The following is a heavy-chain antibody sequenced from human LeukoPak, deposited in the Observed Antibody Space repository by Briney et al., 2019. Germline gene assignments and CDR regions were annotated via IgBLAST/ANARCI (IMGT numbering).Heavy chain of an antibody. Sequence: SVKVSCKASGGTFSSYAISWVRQAPGQGLEWMGGIIPIFGTANYAQKFQGRVTITRNTSISTAYMELSSLRSEDTAVYYCARGPYSSSWEATPFYYYYYYYMDVWGKGTTVTVSS. CDR1: GGTFSSYA. D-gene: IGHD6-13*01. CDR3: ARGPYSSSWEATPFYYYYYYYMDV. J-gene: IGHJ6*03. V-gene: IGHV1-69*05. CDR2: IIPIFGTA.